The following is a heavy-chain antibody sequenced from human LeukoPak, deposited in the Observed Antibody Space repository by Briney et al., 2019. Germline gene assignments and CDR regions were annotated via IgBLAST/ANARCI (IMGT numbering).Heavy chain of an antibody. CDR2: IYYGGST. CDR1: GGSISTYY. J-gene: IGHJ6*04. V-gene: IGHV4-59*01. D-gene: IGHD3-10*01. Sequence: SETLSLTCTVSGGSISTYYWSWIRQPPGKGLEWIGYIYYGGSTDYNPSLKSRVTISVDTSKNQFSLKLSSVTAADTAVYYCATSYYYASGSLWNGMDVWGKGTTVIVSS. CDR3: ATSYYYASGSLWNGMDV.